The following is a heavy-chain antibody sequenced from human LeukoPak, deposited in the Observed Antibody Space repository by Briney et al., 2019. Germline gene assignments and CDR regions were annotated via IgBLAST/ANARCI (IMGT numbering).Heavy chain of an antibody. CDR2: IYSKTDGGTT. CDR1: GFTFSNFW. J-gene: IGHJ4*02. V-gene: IGHV3-15*07. CDR3: ARDSSPVETSYCTNGVCSASFDY. Sequence: PGGSLRLSCVASGFTFSNFWMNWIRQAPGKGLEWVGRIYSKTDGGTTNYAAPVKGRFTISRDNSKNTLYLQMNSLRAEDTAVYYCARDSSPVETSYCTNGVCSASFDYWGQGTLVTVSS. D-gene: IGHD2-8*01.